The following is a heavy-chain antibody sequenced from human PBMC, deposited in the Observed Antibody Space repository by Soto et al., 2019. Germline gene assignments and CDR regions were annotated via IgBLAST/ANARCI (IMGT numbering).Heavy chain of an antibody. V-gene: IGHV3-33*01. J-gene: IGHJ4*02. CDR2: IWYDGSNK. CDR3: ARDRVVVEAALDY. CDR1: GFTFSSYG. D-gene: IGHD2-15*01. Sequence: QVQLVESGGGVVQPGRSLRLSCAASGFTFSSYGMHWVRQAPGKGLEWVALIWYDGSNKYSADSVKGRFPISRDNSKNTLYLQMNSLRAEDTAVYYCARDRVVVEAALDYWGQGTLVTVSS.